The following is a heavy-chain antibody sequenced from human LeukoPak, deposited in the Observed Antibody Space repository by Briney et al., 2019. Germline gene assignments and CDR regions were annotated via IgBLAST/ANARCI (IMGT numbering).Heavy chain of an antibody. Sequence: GGSLRLSCEASGFTFSTYTMSWVRQAPGKGLEWLSCITSSTYYADSVKGRFTISRDNAKNSLYLQMNSLRAEDTAVYYCARCRTSSQDYYYYYMDVWGKGTTVTVSS. CDR1: GFTFSTYT. V-gene: IGHV3-48*01. CDR2: ITSST. J-gene: IGHJ6*03. CDR3: ARCRTSSQDYYYYYMDV. D-gene: IGHD6-6*01.